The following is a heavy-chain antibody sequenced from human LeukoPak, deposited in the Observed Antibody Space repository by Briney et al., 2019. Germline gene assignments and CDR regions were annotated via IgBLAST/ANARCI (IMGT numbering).Heavy chain of an antibody. V-gene: IGHV1-2*02. CDR2: INPNSGGT. CDR1: GYTFTGYY. CDR3: ARDEGIVVVPEHRRFDP. J-gene: IGHJ5*02. D-gene: IGHD2-2*01. Sequence: GASVKVSCKASGYTFTGYYMHWVRQAPGQGLEWMGWINPNSGGTNYAQKFQGRVTMTRDTSISTAYMELSRLRSDDTAVYYCARDEGIVVVPEHRRFDPWGQGTLVTVSS.